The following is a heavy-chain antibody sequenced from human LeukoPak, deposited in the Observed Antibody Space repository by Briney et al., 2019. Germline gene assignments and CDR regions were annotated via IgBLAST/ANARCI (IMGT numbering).Heavy chain of an antibody. J-gene: IGHJ6*03. CDR1: GFTFSSYA. CDR3: ARGTLAVAGNFYYYYMDV. CDR2: IRSNGGST. Sequence: PGGPLRLSCAASGFTFSSYAMHWVRQAPGKGLEYVSAIRSNGGSTYYANSVKGRFTISRDNSKNTLYLQTGSLRAEDMAVYYCARGTLAVAGNFYYYYMDVWGKGSTVSVS. V-gene: IGHV3-64*01. D-gene: IGHD6-19*01.